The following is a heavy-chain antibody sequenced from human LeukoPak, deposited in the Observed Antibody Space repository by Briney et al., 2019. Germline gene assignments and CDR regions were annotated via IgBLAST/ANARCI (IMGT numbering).Heavy chain of an antibody. CDR1: GGSVSSGSYY. D-gene: IGHD2-15*01. CDR2: IYYSGST. J-gene: IGHJ6*04. CDR3: ARGGYYYYYYGMDV. V-gene: IGHV4-61*01. Sequence: SETLSLTCTVSGGSVSSGSYYWSWIRQPPGKGLEWIGYIYYSGSTNYNSSLKSRVTISVDTSKNQFSLKLSSVTAADTAVYYCARGGYYYYYYGMDVWGKGTTVAVSS.